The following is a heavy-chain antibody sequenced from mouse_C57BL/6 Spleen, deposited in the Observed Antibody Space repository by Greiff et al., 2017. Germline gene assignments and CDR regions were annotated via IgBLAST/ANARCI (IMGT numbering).Heavy chain of an antibody. D-gene: IGHD4-1*01. CDR1: GYTFTSYW. CDR2: IYPGSGST. V-gene: IGHV1-55*01. CDR3: ARRGTGTGLFAY. Sequence: VQLQQPGAELVKPGASVKMSCKASGYTFTSYWITWVKQRPGQGLEWIGDIYPGSGSTNYNEKFKSKATLTVDTSSSTAYMQLSSLTSEDSAVYYCARRGTGTGLFAYWGQGTLVTVSA. J-gene: IGHJ3*01.